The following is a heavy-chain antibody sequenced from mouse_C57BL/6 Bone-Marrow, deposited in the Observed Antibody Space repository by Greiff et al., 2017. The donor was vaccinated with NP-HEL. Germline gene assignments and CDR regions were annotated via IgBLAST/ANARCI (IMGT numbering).Heavy chain of an antibody. D-gene: IGHD1-1*01. CDR2: INSDGGST. CDR1: EYEFRSHD. V-gene: IGHV5-2*01. Sequence: EVQRVESGGGLVQPGESLKLSCESNEYEFRSHDMSWVRKTPEKRLELVAAINSDGGSTYYPDTMERRFIISRDNTKKTLYLQMSSLRSEDTALYYCARHGTTVVATDWYFDVWGTGTTVTVSS. J-gene: IGHJ1*03. CDR3: ARHGTTVVATDWYFDV.